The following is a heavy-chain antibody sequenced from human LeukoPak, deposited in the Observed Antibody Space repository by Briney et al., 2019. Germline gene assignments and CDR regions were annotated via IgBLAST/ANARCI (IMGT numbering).Heavy chain of an antibody. CDR3: ARDEGSSWYTYFDY. J-gene: IGHJ4*02. V-gene: IGHV1-2*02. CDR1: GYTFTGYY. D-gene: IGHD6-13*01. CDR2: INPNSGGT. Sequence: GASVKVSCRASGYTFTGYYMHWVRQAPGQGLEWMGWINPNSGGTNYAQKFQGRVTMTRDTSISTAYMELSRLRSDDTAVYYCARDEGSSWYTYFDYWGQGTLVTVSS.